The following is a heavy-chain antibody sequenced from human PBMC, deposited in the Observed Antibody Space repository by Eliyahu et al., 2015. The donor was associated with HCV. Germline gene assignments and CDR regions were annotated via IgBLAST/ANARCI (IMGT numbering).Heavy chain of an antibody. Sequence: QVQLVESGGXVVQPGRSLRLSXXXSGFTFXSXAMHWVRQAPGKGLAWVAVISYDGSNKYYADSVKGRFTISRDNSKNTLYLQMNSLRAEDTAVYYCAREGTIFGGAKTNWFDPWGQGTLVTVSS. CDR2: ISYDGSNK. CDR3: AREGTIFGGAKTNWFDP. CDR1: GFTFXSXA. J-gene: IGHJ5*02. V-gene: IGHV3-30-3*01. D-gene: IGHD3-3*01.